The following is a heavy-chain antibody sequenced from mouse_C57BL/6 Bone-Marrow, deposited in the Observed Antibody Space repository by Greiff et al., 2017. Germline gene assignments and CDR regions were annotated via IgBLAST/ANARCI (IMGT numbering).Heavy chain of an antibody. J-gene: IGHJ4*01. CDR2: IHPNSGST. Sequence: QVQLQQPGAELVKPGASVKLSCKASGYTFTSYWMNWVKQRPGQGLEWIGMIHPNSGSTNYNEKFKSKATLTVDKSSSTAYMQLRSLTSEDSAGDYCAGYCNPCAMDDWGQGTSVTVSS. CDR3: AGYCNPCAMDD. CDR1: GYTFTSYW. D-gene: IGHD2-1*01. V-gene: IGHV1-64*01.